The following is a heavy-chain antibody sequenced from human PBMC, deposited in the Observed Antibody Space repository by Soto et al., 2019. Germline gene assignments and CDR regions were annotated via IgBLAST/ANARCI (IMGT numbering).Heavy chain of an antibody. Sequence: EVQLVESGGGLVKPGGSLRLSCAASGFTFSNAWMNWVRQAPGMGLEWVGHINSKTDGGTTDYAAPVKGRFTISRDDSKNTLYLQMNSLKTEDTAVYYSTTTPGAWGYWGQGTLVTVSS. D-gene: IGHD1-26*01. J-gene: IGHJ4*02. V-gene: IGHV3-15*07. CDR2: INSKTDGGTT. CDR1: GFTFSNAW. CDR3: TTTPGAWGY.